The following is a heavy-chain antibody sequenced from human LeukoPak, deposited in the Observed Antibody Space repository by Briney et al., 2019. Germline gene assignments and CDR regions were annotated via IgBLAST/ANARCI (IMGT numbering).Heavy chain of an antibody. V-gene: IGHV4-34*01. CDR3: ASGRRADY. CDR2: INHSGST. CDR1: GGSFSGYY. J-gene: IGHJ4*02. Sequence: PSETLSLTCAVYGGSFSGYYWSWIRQPPGKGLEWIGEINHSGSTNYNPSLKSRVTISVDTSKNQFSLKLSSVTAADTAVYYCASGRRADYWGQGTLVTVSS.